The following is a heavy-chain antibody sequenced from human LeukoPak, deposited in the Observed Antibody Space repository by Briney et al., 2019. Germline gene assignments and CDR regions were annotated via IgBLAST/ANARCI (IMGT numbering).Heavy chain of an antibody. CDR2: IIPIFGTA. Sequence: SVKVSCKASGGTFSSYAISWVRQSPGQGLEWMGGIIPIFGTANYAQKFQGRVTITADESTSTAYMELSSLRSEDTAVYYCASQAYYGSGSSWGQGTLVTVSS. J-gene: IGHJ5*02. V-gene: IGHV1-69*01. CDR3: ASQAYYGSGSS. D-gene: IGHD3-10*01. CDR1: GGTFSSYA.